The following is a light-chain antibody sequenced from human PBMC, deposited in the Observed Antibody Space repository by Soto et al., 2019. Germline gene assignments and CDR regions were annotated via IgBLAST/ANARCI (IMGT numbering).Light chain of an antibody. CDR3: XXYGSAPAWT. CDR1: QSISSSY. J-gene: IGKJ1*01. V-gene: IGKV3-20*01. CDR2: GAS. Sequence: EIVLTQSPGTLSLFPGERATLSCRASQSISSSYLAWYQQKPGQAPRLLIYGASSRATGIPDRFSGAGSATDXXXTXXXXXPEDFAVXYXXXYGSAPAWTFGQGTKVEIK.